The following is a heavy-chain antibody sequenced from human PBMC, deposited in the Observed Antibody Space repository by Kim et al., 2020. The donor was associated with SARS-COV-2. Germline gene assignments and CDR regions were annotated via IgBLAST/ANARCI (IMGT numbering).Heavy chain of an antibody. D-gene: IGHD1-26*01. CDR2: IYYSGST. CDR1: GGSVSSGSYY. J-gene: IGHJ5*02. V-gene: IGHV4-61*01. Sequence: SETLSLTCTVSGGSVSSGSYYWSWIRQPPGKGLEWIGYIYYSGSTNYNPSLKSRVTISVDTSKNQFSLKLSSVTAADTAVYYCARDGAGATPYNWFDPWGQGTLVTVSS. CDR3: ARDGAGATPYNWFDP.